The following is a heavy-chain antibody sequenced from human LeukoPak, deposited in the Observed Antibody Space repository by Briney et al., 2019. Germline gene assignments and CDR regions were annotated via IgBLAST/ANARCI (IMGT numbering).Heavy chain of an antibody. Sequence: GGSLRLSCAASGFTFSSYSMNWVRQAPGKGLEWVLSISSSSSYIYHADSVKGRFTISRDNAKNSLYLQMNSLRAEDTAVYYCASSTTVTTGDAFDIWGQGTMVTVSS. J-gene: IGHJ3*02. CDR2: ISSSSSYI. CDR3: ASSTTVTTGDAFDI. CDR1: GFTFSSYS. V-gene: IGHV3-21*01. D-gene: IGHD4-17*01.